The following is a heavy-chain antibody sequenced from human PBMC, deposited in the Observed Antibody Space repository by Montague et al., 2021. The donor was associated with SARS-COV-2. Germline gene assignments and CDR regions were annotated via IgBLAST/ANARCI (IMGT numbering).Heavy chain of an antibody. CDR2: IFYNGDT. J-gene: IGHJ5*02. CDR1: GGSISGFY. D-gene: IGHD6-13*01. Sequence: SKTLSLTCTVSGGSISGFYWTWIRQPPGKGLEWIGYIFYNGDTNYNPSLKSQVSIAVDTSKNQYSLKLNAVTAADTDVYFCATHRQHHNHWGQGAMVAVSS. V-gene: IGHV4-59*08. CDR3: ATHRQHHNH.